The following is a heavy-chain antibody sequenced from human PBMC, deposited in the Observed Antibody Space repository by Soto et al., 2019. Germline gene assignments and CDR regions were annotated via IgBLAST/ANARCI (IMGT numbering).Heavy chain of an antibody. CDR1: GGSIDSDDW. CDR3: ARDHLYNNNWAFDS. J-gene: IGHJ4*02. V-gene: IGHV4-4*02. Sequence: SETLSLTCAFSGGSIDSDDWWYWVRQPPGKGLEWVGEIYDTEKINYNPSLKSRVTISIDKSKRQFSLELTSVTAADTAVYYCARDHLYNNNWAFDSWGRGALVT. D-gene: IGHD3-10*01. CDR2: IYDTEKI.